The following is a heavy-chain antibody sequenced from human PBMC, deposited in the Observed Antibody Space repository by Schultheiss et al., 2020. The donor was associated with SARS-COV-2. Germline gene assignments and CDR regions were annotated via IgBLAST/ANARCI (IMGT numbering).Heavy chain of an antibody. CDR1: GGTFSSYT. J-gene: IGHJ4*02. Sequence: ASVKVSCKASGGTFSSYTISWVRQAPGQGLEWMGWISGDNGQTDYRQKVQGRLTMTTDTSTSTAYMELRSLTSDDTAIYYCASKMTGTTDAFDYWGQGTLVTVSS. CDR3: ASKMTGTTDAFDY. CDR2: ISGDNGQT. D-gene: IGHD1-7*01. V-gene: IGHV1-18*01.